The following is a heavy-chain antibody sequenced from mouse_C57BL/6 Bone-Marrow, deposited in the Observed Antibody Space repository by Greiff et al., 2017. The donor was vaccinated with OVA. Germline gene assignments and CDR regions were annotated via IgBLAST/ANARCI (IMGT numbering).Heavy chain of an antibody. CDR3: TLYDYYFDY. J-gene: IGHJ2*01. CDR2: IDPENGDT. Sequence: VQLQQSGAELVRPGASVKLSCTASGFNINDYYMHWVKQRPEQGLEWIGWIDPENGDTEYASKFQGKATITADTSSNTAYLQLSSLTSEDTAVYYCTLYDYYFDYWGQGTTLTVSS. V-gene: IGHV14-4*01. CDR1: GFNINDYY. D-gene: IGHD2-3*01.